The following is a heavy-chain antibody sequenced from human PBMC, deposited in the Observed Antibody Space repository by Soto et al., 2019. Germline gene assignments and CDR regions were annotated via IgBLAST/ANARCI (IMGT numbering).Heavy chain of an antibody. CDR3: ASTAPLPQYYYYYGMDV. Sequence: VKVSCKASGGTFSSYAISWVRQAPGQGLEWMGGIIPIFGTANYAQKFQGRVTITADESTSTAYMELSSLRSEDTAVYYCASTAPLPQYYYYYGMDVWGQGTTVTVSS. CDR1: GGTFSSYA. V-gene: IGHV1-69*13. CDR2: IIPIFGTA. J-gene: IGHJ6*02.